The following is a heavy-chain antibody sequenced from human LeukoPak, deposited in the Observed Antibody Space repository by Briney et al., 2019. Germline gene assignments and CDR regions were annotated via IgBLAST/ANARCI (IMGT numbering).Heavy chain of an antibody. J-gene: IGHJ4*02. D-gene: IGHD1-14*01. CDR2: IAYDGRRA. CDR1: GFTFGGYG. CDR3: TRYNNDHFDY. Sequence: GGSLRLSCAGSGFTFGGYGMHWFRQTPGKGLEWVAVIAYDGRRAFYADSVKGRFTISRDNSKNTMSVQMDDLRAEDTAVYYCTRYNNDHFDYWGQGTLVTVSS. V-gene: IGHV3-33*01.